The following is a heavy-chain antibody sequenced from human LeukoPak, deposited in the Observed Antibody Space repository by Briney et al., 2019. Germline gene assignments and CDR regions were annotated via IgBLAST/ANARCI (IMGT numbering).Heavy chain of an antibody. J-gene: IGHJ4*02. CDR2: ISAYDGNT. D-gene: IGHD4/OR15-4a*01. CDR1: GYTFTSYG. CDR3: ARMGDYHLVSFFDY. Sequence: GASVKVSCKSSGYTFTSYGFSWVRQAPGQGLEWMGWISAYDGNTNYAQKLQGRVTMITDTSTSTVYMELTSLRSDDTAVYYCARMGDYHLVSFFDYWGQGTLVTVSS. V-gene: IGHV1-18*01.